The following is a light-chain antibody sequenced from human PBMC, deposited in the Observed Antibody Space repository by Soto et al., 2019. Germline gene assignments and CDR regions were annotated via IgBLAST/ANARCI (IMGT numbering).Light chain of an antibody. V-gene: IGLV2-14*01. CDR2: DVS. CDR3: ISYRSSSTLYV. Sequence: QSALTQPASVSGSPGQSITISCTGTSSDVGGYKYVSWYQQHPGKAPKLMIYDVSNRPSGVSNRFSGSKSGNTASLNISGLQAEDEADDYCISYRSSSTLYVFGTGTKVTVL. CDR1: SSDVGGYKY. J-gene: IGLJ1*01.